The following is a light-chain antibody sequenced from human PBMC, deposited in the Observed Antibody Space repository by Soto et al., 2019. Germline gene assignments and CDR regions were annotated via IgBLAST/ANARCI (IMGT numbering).Light chain of an antibody. CDR2: ATS. V-gene: IGKV1-39*01. J-gene: IGKJ1*01. Sequence: DIQMTQSPSSLSASVGGRVSITCRASQSINSYLNWYQQRPGEAPQLLIYATSSLQSGVPSRFSGSGSGTDFTLTISSLQPEDSASYYCQQSYETPWTFGQGTKVDIK. CDR1: QSINSY. CDR3: QQSYETPWT.